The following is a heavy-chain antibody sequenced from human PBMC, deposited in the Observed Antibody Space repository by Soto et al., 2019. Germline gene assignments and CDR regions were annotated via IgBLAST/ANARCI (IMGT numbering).Heavy chain of an antibody. Sequence: PVGSLRLSCTASGITFSSYSFHWVRQSPGKGLQWVAGILSDGGNKYYADSVKGRFTISRDNSKDILSLHMTSLSVDDMALSCCAKTPGRSLWRFFEYWGLGTVVTVSS. J-gene: IGHJ4*02. V-gene: IGHV3-30-3*02. D-gene: IGHD2-21*01. CDR1: GITFSSYS. CDR2: ILSDGGNK. CDR3: AKTPGRSLWRFFEY.